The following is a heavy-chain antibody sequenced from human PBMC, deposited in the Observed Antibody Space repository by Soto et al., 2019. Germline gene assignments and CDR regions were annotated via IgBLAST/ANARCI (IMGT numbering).Heavy chain of an antibody. CDR2: TFYGGSS. V-gene: IGHV4-30-4*01. D-gene: IGHD3-10*01. CDR3: ARDSSLVRGVVVS. CDR1: GDSISSANNY. Sequence: QVQLQESGPGLVKPSQTLSLTCTVSGDSISSANNYWSWIRQPPGKVLEWLGYTFYGGSSYYNPSLRGRLAMSVDTSKNQISLRLTSVTAADTAIYYCARDSSLVRGVVVSWGQGTLVTVSP. J-gene: IGHJ4*02.